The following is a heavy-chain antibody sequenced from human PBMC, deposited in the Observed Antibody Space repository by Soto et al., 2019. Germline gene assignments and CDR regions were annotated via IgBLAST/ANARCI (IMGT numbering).Heavy chain of an antibody. CDR2: INTDGTIT. D-gene: IGHD2-2*01. CDR1: GFPSSNYW. Sequence: PGGSLRLSCAASGFPSSNYWMHWVRQDPGKGLVWVSRINTDGTITHYEASVKGRFTISRDNAKNTLYPQMNSLRAEDTAVFYCARGKSTRPGGRMDVWGQGTTVTVSS. CDR3: ARGKSTRPGGRMDV. J-gene: IGHJ6*02. V-gene: IGHV3-74*01.